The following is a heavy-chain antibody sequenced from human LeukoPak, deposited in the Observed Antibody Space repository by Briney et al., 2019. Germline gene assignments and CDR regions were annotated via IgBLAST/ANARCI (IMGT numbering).Heavy chain of an antibody. CDR2: IIPIFGTA. V-gene: IGHV1-69*05. CDR3: ARGADFWSNHYYYMDV. D-gene: IGHD3-3*01. CDR1: GGTFSSYA. J-gene: IGHJ6*03. Sequence: SVKVSCKASGGTFSSYAISWVRQAPGQGLEWMGGIIPIFGTANYAQKFQGRVTITTDESTSTAYMELSSLRSEDTAVYYCARGADFWSNHYYYMDVWGKGTTVTVSS.